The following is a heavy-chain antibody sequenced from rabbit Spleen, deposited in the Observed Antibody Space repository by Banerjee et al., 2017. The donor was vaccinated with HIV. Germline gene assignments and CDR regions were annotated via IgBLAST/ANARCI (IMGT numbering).Heavy chain of an antibody. V-gene: IGHV1S39*01. Sequence: QQQLVESGGGLVQPGGSLKLSCKASGFDFSRYGVSWVRQAPGKGLEWIGYIDPIFGTTYYASWAKGRFTVSKTSSTTVTLQMTSLTAADTATYFCARFDDIYDHINLWGQGTLVTVS. D-gene: IGHD2-1*01. J-gene: IGHJ3*01. CDR1: GFDFSRYG. CDR2: IDPIFGTT. CDR3: ARFDDIYDHINL.